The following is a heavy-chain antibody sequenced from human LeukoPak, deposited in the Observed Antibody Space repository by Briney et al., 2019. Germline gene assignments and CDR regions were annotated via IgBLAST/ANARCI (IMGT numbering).Heavy chain of an antibody. CDR1: GYSFTSYW. D-gene: IGHD6-19*01. J-gene: IGHJ5*02. V-gene: IGHV5-51*01. CDR2: IYPGDSDT. Sequence: GESLKISCTGSGYSFTSYWIGWVRQMPGKGLEWMGIIYPGDSDTRYSPSFQGQVTISADKSISTAYLQWSSLKASDTAMYYCARHSLAVAVTAGWFDPWGQGTLVTASS. CDR3: ARHSLAVAVTAGWFDP.